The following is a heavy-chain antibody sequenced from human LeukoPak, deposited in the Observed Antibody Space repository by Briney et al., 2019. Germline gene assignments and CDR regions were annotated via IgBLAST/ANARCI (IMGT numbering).Heavy chain of an antibody. CDR1: GFTFTDYF. CDR2: IYTGGNT. V-gene: IGHV3-53*01. Sequence: HAGGSLRLSCVASGFTFTDYFMSWVRQAPGKGLEWVSTIYTGGNTYYAASVKGRFTISRDFSKNTVFLHMNSLRAEDTAMYYCARGDDSGYYDYFDYWGQGALVTVSS. J-gene: IGHJ4*02. CDR3: ARGDDSGYYDYFDY. D-gene: IGHD3-22*01.